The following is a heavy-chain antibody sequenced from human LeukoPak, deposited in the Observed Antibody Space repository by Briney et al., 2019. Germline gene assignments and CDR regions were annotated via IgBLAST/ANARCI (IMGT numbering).Heavy chain of an antibody. CDR2: ISGSGGST. CDR3: AKDGRAHTAMADSFDY. J-gene: IGHJ4*02. Sequence: PGGSLRLSCAASGFTFSSYEMNWVRQAPGKGLEWVSAISGSGGSTYYADSVKGRFTISRDNSKNTLYLQMNSLRAEDTAVYYCAKDGRAHTAMADSFDYWGQGTLVTVSS. D-gene: IGHD5-18*01. V-gene: IGHV3-23*01. CDR1: GFTFSSYE.